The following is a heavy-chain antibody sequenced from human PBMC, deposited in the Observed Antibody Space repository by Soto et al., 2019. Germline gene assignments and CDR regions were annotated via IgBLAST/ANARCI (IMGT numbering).Heavy chain of an antibody. CDR1: GYTFTSYA. CDR3: ARDLLGGPKGGWYSEDAFDI. J-gene: IGHJ3*02. V-gene: IGHV1-3*01. CDR2: INAGNGNT. D-gene: IGHD6-19*01. Sequence: QVPLVQSGAEVKKPGASVKVSCKASGYTFTSYAMHWVRQAPGQRLEWMGWINAGNGNTKYSQKFQGRVTITRDTSASTAYMELSSLRSEDTAVYYCARDLLGGPKGGWYSEDAFDIWGQGTMVTVSS.